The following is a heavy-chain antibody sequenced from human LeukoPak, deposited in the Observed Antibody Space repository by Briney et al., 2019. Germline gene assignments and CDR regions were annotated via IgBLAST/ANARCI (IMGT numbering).Heavy chain of an antibody. D-gene: IGHD6-13*01. CDR2: IYYSGST. V-gene: IGHV4-59*13. CDR3: ARTIAAAATDPGYFDY. Sequence: SETLSLTCTVSGGSISSYCWSWIRQPPGKGLEWIGYIYYSGSTSYNPSLKSRVTRSVDTSKNQFSLKLSSVTAADTAVYYCARTIAAAATDPGYFDYWGQGTLVTVSS. CDR1: GGSISSYC. J-gene: IGHJ4*02.